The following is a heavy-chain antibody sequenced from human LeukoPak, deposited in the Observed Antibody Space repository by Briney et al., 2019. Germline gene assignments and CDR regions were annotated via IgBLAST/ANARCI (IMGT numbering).Heavy chain of an antibody. CDR2: ITPIFGTA. CDR1: GGTFSTYA. J-gene: IGHJ4*02. D-gene: IGHD3-10*01. Sequence: ASVKVSCKASGGTFSTYAINWVRQAPGQGLEWMGGITPIFGTANYAQKFQGRVTITTDESTSTAYMELSSLRSEDTAVYYCARGRSTGYYYGSAYFDYWGQGTLVTVSS. V-gene: IGHV1-69*05. CDR3: ARGRSTGYYYGSAYFDY.